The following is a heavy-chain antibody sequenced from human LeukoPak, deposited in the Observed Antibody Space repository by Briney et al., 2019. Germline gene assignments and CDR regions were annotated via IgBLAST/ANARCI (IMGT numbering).Heavy chain of an antibody. Sequence: GASVKVSCKVSGYTLTELSMHWVRQAPGKGLEWMGGFDPEDGETIYAQKFQGRVTMTEDTSTDTAYMELSSLRSEDTAVYYCARDLEEWDPYGAFDIWGQGTMVTVSS. CDR2: FDPEDGET. D-gene: IGHD1-26*01. V-gene: IGHV1-24*01. CDR3: ARDLEEWDPYGAFDI. CDR1: GYTLTELS. J-gene: IGHJ3*02.